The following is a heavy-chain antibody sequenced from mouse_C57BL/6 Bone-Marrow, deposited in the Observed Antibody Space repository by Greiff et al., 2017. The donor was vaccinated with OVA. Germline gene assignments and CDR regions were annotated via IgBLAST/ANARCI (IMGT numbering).Heavy chain of an antibody. Sequence: VKLQQSGAELVKPGASVKISCKASGYAFSNYWMNWVKQRPGKGLEWIGQIFPGDGDTNYNGKFKGKATLTADKSSSTAYMQPSNLTSEDSAVYVCARQDSYTGAIGYWGRRTTVTVSS. D-gene: IGHD6-1*02. CDR1: GYAFSNYW. V-gene: IGHV1-80*01. J-gene: IGHJ1*03. CDR2: IFPGDGDT. CDR3: ARQDSYTGAIGY.